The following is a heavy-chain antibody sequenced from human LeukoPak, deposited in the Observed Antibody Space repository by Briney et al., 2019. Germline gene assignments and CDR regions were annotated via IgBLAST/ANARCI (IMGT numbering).Heavy chain of an antibody. CDR2: ISYDGSSK. CDR1: GFTFSSYA. CDR3: ARDDYDILTGLDY. J-gene: IGHJ4*02. D-gene: IGHD3-9*01. V-gene: IGHV3-30-3*01. Sequence: GGSLRLSCAASGFTFSSYAMHWVRQAPGKGLEWVAVISYDGSSKYYADSVKGRFTISRDNSKNTLYLQMNSLRAEDTAVYYCARDDYDILTGLDYWGQGTLVTVSS.